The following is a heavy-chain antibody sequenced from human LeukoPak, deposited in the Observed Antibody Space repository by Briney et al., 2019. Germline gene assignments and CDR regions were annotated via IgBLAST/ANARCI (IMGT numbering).Heavy chain of an antibody. CDR3: ARRGGSGIRGDYYFDY. V-gene: IGHV4-39*01. CDR2: FDYSGSI. CDR1: GASISSSTYY. D-gene: IGHD3-10*01. J-gene: IGHJ4*02. Sequence: PSETLSLTCTVSGASISSSTYYWGWIRRHPGKGLEWVGSFDYSGSIYYNPSLQSRVTISVDTSKNQFSLKLSPVTAADTAVYYCARRGGSGIRGDYYFDYWGQGTVVTVSS.